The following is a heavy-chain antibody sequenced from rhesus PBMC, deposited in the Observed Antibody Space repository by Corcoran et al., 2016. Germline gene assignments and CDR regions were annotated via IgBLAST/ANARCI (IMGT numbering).Heavy chain of an antibody. CDR1: GYSISSGYY. D-gene: IGHD4-11*01. CDR2: ISYSETP. V-gene: IGHV4-122*02. Sequence: QVQLQESGPGLVKPSETLSLTCAVSGYSISSGYYCNWTRQPPGKGLEWIGWISYSETPTNNPSVKTRVPISRDTAKNQFPLKLRSLTAADTAVYYCATAYPPFYRFDSWGQGVRVTLSS. J-gene: IGHJ4*01. CDR3: ATAYPPFYRFDS.